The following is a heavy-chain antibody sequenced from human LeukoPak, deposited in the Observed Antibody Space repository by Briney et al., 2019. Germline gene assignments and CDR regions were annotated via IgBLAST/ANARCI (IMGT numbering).Heavy chain of an antibody. CDR2: ISSSSSYI. CDR3: ATSGRANWFDP. CDR1: GFTFSSYL. Sequence: GGSLRLSCAASGFTFSSYLMNWVRQAPGKGLEWVSSISSSSSYIYYADSVKGRFTISRDNAKNSLYLQMNSLRAEDTAVYYCATSGRANWFDPWGQGTLVTVSS. J-gene: IGHJ5*02. V-gene: IGHV3-21*01.